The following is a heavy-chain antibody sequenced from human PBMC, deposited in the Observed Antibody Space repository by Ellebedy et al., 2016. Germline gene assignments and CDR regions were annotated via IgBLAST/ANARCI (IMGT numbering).Heavy chain of an antibody. Sequence: GGSLRLSXAASGFTFSSYAMHWVRQAPGKGLEWVAVISYDGSNKYYADSVKGRFTISRDNSKNTLYLQMNSLRAEDTAVYYCARDFSAVDIVATIQGAFDYWGQGTLVTVSS. CDR3: ARDFSAVDIVATIQGAFDY. D-gene: IGHD5-12*01. CDR2: ISYDGSNK. V-gene: IGHV3-30-3*01. J-gene: IGHJ4*02. CDR1: GFTFSSYA.